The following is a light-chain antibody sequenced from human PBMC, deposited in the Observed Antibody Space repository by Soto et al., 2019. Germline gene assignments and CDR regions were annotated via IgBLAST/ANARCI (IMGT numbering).Light chain of an antibody. J-gene: IGLJ3*02. CDR1: SSNIGSNY. V-gene: IGLV1-47*01. Sequence: QSVLTQPPSASGTPGQRVTISCSGSSSNIGSNYVYWYQQLPGTAPKLLIYRNNQRPSGVPSRFSGSKSCTTASLAISGRRSEDEADYYCAAWDDSLSGWVFGGGTKLTVL. CDR2: RNN. CDR3: AAWDDSLSGWV.